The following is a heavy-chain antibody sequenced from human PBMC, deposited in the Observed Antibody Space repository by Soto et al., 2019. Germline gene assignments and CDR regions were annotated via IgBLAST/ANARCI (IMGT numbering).Heavy chain of an antibody. Sequence: GASVKVSCKASGYTFTSYEINWVRQATGQGLEWKGWMNPNTGSTGYAQKFQGRVTMTRNTSISTAYMELSSLRSEDTAVYYCTRDSGYDSGWRDYWGQGTLVTV. J-gene: IGHJ4*02. CDR2: MNPNTGST. CDR1: GYTFTSYE. CDR3: TRDSGYDSGWRDY. D-gene: IGHD5-12*01. V-gene: IGHV1-8*01.